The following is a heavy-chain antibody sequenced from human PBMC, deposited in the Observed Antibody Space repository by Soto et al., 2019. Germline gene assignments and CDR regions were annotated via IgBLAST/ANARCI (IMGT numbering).Heavy chain of an antibody. CDR2: ITYDGSNK. CDR1: GFNFDNYG. CDR3: AKDRVGGTFYTPLGF. J-gene: IGHJ4*02. V-gene: IGHV3-30*18. Sequence: GGSLRLSCQASGFNFDNYGMHWVRQAPGKGLEWVAVITYDGSNKYYADSVKGRFTISRDNSKNTLSLHLNTLKPEDTAVYHCAKDRVGGTFYTPLGFWGQGTLVTVSS. D-gene: IGHD1-7*01.